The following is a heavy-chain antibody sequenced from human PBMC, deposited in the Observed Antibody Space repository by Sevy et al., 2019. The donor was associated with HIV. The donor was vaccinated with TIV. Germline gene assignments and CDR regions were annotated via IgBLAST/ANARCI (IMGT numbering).Heavy chain of an antibody. CDR1: GYTFTNYG. CDR3: ARAPSGSQGPGQYFQH. Sequence: ASVKVSCKASGYTFTNYGMTWVRQAPGQGLEWMGWISRSNTNYAQNLQGRVTMTTDTSTSTVYMELRGLRSDDTAVYYCARAPSGSQGPGQYFQHWGQGTLVTVSS. J-gene: IGHJ1*01. V-gene: IGHV1-18*01. CDR2: ISRSNT. D-gene: IGHD1-26*01.